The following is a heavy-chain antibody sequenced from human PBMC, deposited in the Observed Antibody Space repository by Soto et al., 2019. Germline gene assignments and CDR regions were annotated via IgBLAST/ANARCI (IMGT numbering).Heavy chain of an antibody. D-gene: IGHD2-15*01. CDR3: ARDCSGGSCYPGMDV. V-gene: IGHV3-21*01. CDR1: GFNFNSYT. CDR2: ISSSGYI. Sequence: EVQLVESGGGLVKPGGSLRLSCAASGFNFNSYTINWVRQAPGKRLEWLSSISSSGYIFSTDSVRGRFTISSDNAKNSVYLQIHSLRAEDTAVYFCARDCSGGSCYPGMDVWGQGTTVTVSS. J-gene: IGHJ6*02.